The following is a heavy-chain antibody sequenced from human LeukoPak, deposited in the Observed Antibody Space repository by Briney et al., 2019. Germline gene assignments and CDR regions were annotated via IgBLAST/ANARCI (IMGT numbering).Heavy chain of an antibody. D-gene: IGHD3-16*02. CDR2: ISSSASTI. CDR1: GFTFSDYY. J-gene: IGHJ4*02. V-gene: IGHV3-11*01. CDR3: ARGEYDYVWGTYRRFDY. Sequence: GGSLRLSCAASGFTFSDYYMSWIRQAPGKGLEWVSYISSSASTIYYADSVKGRFTISRDNAKNSLYLQMNSLRAEDTAVYYCARGEYDYVWGTYRRFDYWGQGTLVTVSS.